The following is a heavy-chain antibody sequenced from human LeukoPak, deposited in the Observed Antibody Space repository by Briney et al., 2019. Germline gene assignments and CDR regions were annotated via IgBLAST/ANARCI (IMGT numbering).Heavy chain of an antibody. V-gene: IGHV3-30*10. D-gene: IGHD3-3*02. Sequence: PGGSLRLSCSGSGFAFDTNVMHWVRQAPGKRQEWVAVISHDGSNTIYTESVQGRFTISRDNSKNTVFLQMSRLRPEDTAVYYCATTRGIFFYMDFWGKGATVIVSS. CDR2: ISHDGSNT. J-gene: IGHJ6*03. CDR1: GFAFDTNV. CDR3: ATTRGIFFYMDF.